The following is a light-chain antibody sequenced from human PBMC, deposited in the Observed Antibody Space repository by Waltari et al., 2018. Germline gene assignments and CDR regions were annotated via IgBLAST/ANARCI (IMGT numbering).Light chain of an antibody. CDR3: QSFDTSLSGSGV. CDR1: NPNIGAGYD. CDR2: GNN. J-gene: IGLJ3*02. V-gene: IGLV1-40*01. Sequence: QSVLTQPPSVSGAPGQRVTISCTGSNPNIGAGYDVLWSRQVPGTAPKLLIYGNNIRPSGVPDRFSGSKSGTSASLAITGLQAEDEADYYCQSFDTSLSGSGVFGGGTKLTVL.